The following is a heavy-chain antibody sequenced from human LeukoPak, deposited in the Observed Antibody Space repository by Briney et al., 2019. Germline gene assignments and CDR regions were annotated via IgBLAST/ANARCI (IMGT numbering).Heavy chain of an antibody. J-gene: IGHJ4*02. CDR2: INGDGSGT. Sequence: GGSLRLSCVASGFTFSNYWMHWVRQAPGEGPVWVSRINGDGSGTSYADSVKGRFTSSRDNAKNTVFLQMNNLRVEDTAVYYCARDIRDYNYWGQGTLVTVSS. CDR1: GFTFSNYW. V-gene: IGHV3-74*01. CDR3: ARDIRDYNY. D-gene: IGHD3-10*01.